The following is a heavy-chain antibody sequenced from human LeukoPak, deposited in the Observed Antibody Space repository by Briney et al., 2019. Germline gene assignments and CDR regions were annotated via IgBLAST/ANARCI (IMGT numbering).Heavy chain of an antibody. D-gene: IGHD3-9*01. Sequence: GGSLRPSCAASGFTFSSYGMHWVRQAPGKGLEWVALISNDAGNYYYADSVKGRFTISRDNSKNTLYLQMNSLRAEDTAVYFCAKDRRLYDILTPFDYWGQGTLVTVSS. CDR3: AKDRRLYDILTPFDY. CDR2: ISNDAGNY. CDR1: GFTFSSYG. J-gene: IGHJ4*02. V-gene: IGHV3-30*18.